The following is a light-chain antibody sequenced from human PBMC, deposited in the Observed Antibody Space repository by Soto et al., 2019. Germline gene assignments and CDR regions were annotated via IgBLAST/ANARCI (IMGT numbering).Light chain of an antibody. Sequence: ESVLTQSPGTLSLSPGERATLSCRASQSLSSNYLAWYQQKPGQAPRLLIYGASSRASGIPDRFSGSGSGTDFALTISRLELEDFAVYFCQEYGSSPMFTFGQGTKLEIK. V-gene: IGKV3-20*01. J-gene: IGKJ2*01. CDR1: QSLSSNY. CDR2: GAS. CDR3: QEYGSSPMFT.